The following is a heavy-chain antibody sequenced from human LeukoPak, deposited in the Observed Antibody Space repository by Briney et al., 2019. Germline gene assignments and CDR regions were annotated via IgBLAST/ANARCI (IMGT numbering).Heavy chain of an antibody. D-gene: IGHD4-17*01. V-gene: IGHV4-34*01. Sequence: PSETLSLTCAVYGGSFSGYYWSWIRQPPGKGLEWIGELNHSGSTNYNPSLKSRVTISVDTSKNQFSLKLSSVTAADTAVYYCARGRYWGVTTWNWFDPWGQGTLVTVSS. J-gene: IGHJ5*02. CDR3: ARGRYWGVTTWNWFDP. CDR2: LNHSGST. CDR1: GGSFSGYY.